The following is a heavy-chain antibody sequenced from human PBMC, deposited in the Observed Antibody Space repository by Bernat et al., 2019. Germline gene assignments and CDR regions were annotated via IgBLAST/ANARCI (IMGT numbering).Heavy chain of an antibody. J-gene: IGHJ6*02. Sequence: QVQLVQSGAEVKKPGSSVKVSCKASGGTFSSYAISWVRQAPGQGLEWMGGIIPIFGTANYARKFQGRDTITAHKSTSTAYMELSSLRSEDTAVYYCARNWNYDHYYYESGMDVWGRGTTVTVSS. CDR1: GGTFSSYA. CDR2: IIPIFGTA. CDR3: ARNWNYDHYYYESGMDV. D-gene: IGHD1-7*01. V-gene: IGHV1-69*06.